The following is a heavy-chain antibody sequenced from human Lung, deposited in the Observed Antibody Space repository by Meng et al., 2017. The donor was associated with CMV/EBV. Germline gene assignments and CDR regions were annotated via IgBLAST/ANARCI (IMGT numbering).Heavy chain of an antibody. V-gene: IGHV3-11*01. J-gene: IGHJ5*02. CDR1: GFTFSGYY. CDR2: ITYTGDAI. CDR3: ARGGNRGGAP. D-gene: IGHD4-23*01. Sequence: GESLKISCAASGFTFSGYYMSWIRQAPGKGLGWLSYITYTGDAIYYADSVKGRFTVSRDNAKNSLYLQMNNLRPEDTAVYYCARGGNRGGAPWGQGKGVXVSS.